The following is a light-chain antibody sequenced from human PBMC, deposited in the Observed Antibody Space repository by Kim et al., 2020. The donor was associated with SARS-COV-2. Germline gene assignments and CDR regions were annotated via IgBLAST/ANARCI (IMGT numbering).Light chain of an antibody. J-gene: IGLJ2*01. CDR3: NSRDSNDNVV. V-gene: IGLV3-19*01. CDR1: SLRTYY. Sequence: SSELTQDPAVSVALGQTVRITCPGDSLRTYYATWYQQKPGQAPIVVIYGTNNRPSGIPDRFSGSSSGNTASLTITGTQAGDEADYYCNSRDSNDNVVFGG. CDR2: GTN.